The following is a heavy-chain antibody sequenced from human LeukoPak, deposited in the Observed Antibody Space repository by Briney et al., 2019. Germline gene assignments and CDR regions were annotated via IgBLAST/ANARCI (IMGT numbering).Heavy chain of an antibody. D-gene: IGHD6-6*01. CDR1: GGSFGGYY. V-gene: IGHV4-34*01. CDR3: ARASAYSISSGVNL. Sequence: SETLSPTCAVYGGSFGGYYWNLIRQPPGMGLEWIGEINESGSTNYNPSLKSRVTISVDTPKRQFSLKLSSVTAADTAVYYCARASAYSISSGVNLWGQGTLVTVSS. J-gene: IGHJ5*02. CDR2: INESGST.